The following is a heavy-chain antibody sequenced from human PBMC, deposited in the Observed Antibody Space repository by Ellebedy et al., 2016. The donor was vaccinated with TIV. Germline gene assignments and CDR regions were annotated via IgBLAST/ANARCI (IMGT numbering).Heavy chain of an antibody. J-gene: IGHJ4*02. D-gene: IGHD6-13*01. CDR1: GGSISSTSYY. V-gene: IGHV4-39*07. Sequence: MPSETLSLTCTVSGGSISSTSYYWGWIRQPPGKGLEWLGTIYSSGSTYYNPSLKSRLTISVDTSKNQFSLKVSSVTAADTAVYYCARGSREAGEFDHWGQGTLVTVSS. CDR3: ARGSREAGEFDH. CDR2: IYSSGST.